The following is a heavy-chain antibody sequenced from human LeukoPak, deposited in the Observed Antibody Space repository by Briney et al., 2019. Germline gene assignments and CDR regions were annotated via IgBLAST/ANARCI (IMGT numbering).Heavy chain of an antibody. CDR1: GFTFSSYS. CDR2: ISSSSSYI. V-gene: IGHV3-21*01. CDR3: ASNLHYYDSSGYYPRGEHY. D-gene: IGHD3-22*01. Sequence: GGSLRLSCAASGFTFSSYSMNWVRQAPGKGLGWVSSISSSSSYIYYADSVKGRFTISRDNAKNSLYLQMDSLRAEDTAVYYCASNLHYYDSSGYYPRGEHYWGQGTLVTVSS. J-gene: IGHJ4*02.